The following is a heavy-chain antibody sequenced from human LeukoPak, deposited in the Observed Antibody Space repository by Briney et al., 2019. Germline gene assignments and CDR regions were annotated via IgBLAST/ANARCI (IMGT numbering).Heavy chain of an antibody. CDR2: ISSRGTTI. Sequence: GGSLRLSCAASGFTFSSYEMNWVRQAPGKGLEWVSYISSRGTTIYYADSVKGRFTISRDNAKNSLYLQMNSLRAEDTAVYYCVREYYYDSSGYLQWGQGTMVTVSS. CDR3: VREYYYDSSGYLQ. J-gene: IGHJ3*01. CDR1: GFTFSSYE. D-gene: IGHD3-22*01. V-gene: IGHV3-48*03.